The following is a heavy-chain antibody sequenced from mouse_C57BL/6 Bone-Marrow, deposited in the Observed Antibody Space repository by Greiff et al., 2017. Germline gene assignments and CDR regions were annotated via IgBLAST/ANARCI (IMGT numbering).Heavy chain of an antibody. CDR2: IDPSDSYT. D-gene: IGHD1-1*01. V-gene: IGHV1-50*01. Sequence: QVQLQQPGAELVKPGASVKVSCKASGYTFTSYWMQWVKQRPGQGLEWIGEIDPSDSYTNYNQKFKGKATLTVDTSSSTAYMQLSSLTSEDSAVYYCARPGSIPYAMDYWGQGTSVTVSS. CDR3: ARPGSIPYAMDY. CDR1: GYTFTSYW. J-gene: IGHJ4*01.